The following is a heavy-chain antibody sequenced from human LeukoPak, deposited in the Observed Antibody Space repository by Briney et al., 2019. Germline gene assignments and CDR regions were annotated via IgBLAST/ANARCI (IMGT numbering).Heavy chain of an antibody. CDR2: INHSGST. Sequence: PSETLSLTCAVYGGSFSGYYWSWIRQPPGKGLEWIGEINHSGSTNYNPSLKSRVTISVDTSKNQLSLKLSSVTAADTAVYYCARGRRIQPYYYYYMDVWGKGTTVTVSS. J-gene: IGHJ6*03. V-gene: IGHV4-34*01. CDR3: ARGRRIQPYYYYYMDV. D-gene: IGHD5-18*01. CDR1: GGSFSGYY.